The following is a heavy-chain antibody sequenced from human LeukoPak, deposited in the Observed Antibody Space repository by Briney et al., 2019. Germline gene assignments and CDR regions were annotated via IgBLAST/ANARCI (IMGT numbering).Heavy chain of an antibody. J-gene: IGHJ4*02. CDR3: ARGVLREQQLGLDY. CDR1: GYTFTSYA. D-gene: IGHD6-13*01. Sequence: GASVKVSCKASGYTFTSYAIHWVRQAPGQRLEWMGWINAGNGNTQYSQKFQGRVTITRDTSASTAYMELSSLRPEDTAVYYCARGVLREQQLGLDYWGQGTLVTVSS. V-gene: IGHV1-3*01. CDR2: INAGNGNT.